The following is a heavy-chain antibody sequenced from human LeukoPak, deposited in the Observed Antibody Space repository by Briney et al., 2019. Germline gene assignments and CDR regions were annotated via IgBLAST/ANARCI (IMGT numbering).Heavy chain of an antibody. CDR1: GFTVSSNY. V-gene: IGHV3-53*01. J-gene: IGHJ3*01. CDR2: IYSGGST. CDR3: ARDGVGASDAFDV. D-gene: IGHD1-26*01. Sequence: GGSLRLSCAASGFTVSSNYMTWVRQAPGKGLEWVSVIYSGGSTYYADSVRGRFIISRDNSKSTLYLQMNSLRVEDTAVYYCARDGVGASDAFDVWGQGTKVTVS.